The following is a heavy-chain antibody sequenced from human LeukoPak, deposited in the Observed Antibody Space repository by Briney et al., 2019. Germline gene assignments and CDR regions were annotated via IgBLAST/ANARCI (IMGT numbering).Heavy chain of an antibody. Sequence: SETLSLTCSVSGASISSGGHYANWLRQSPGKGLEWIGYISYTGSTYYNSSLESRVTISVGSSNNRFSLNLRSVTAADTAVYYCARDRRSGYLPDYWGQGTLVTVSS. V-gene: IGHV4-31*03. CDR1: GASISSGGHY. CDR3: ARDRRSGYLPDY. D-gene: IGHD3-3*01. J-gene: IGHJ4*02. CDR2: ISYTGST.